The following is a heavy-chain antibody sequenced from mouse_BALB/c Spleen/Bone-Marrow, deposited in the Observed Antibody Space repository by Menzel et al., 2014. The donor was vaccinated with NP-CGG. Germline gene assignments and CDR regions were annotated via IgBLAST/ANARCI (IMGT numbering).Heavy chain of an antibody. CDR1: GFDFSGFW. CDR3: ARLGYYGGFAY. CDR2: INPDSSTI. Sequence: EVKLLESGGGLVQPGGSLKLSCAASGFDFSGFWMGWVRQAPGKGLEWIGEINPDSSTINYTPSLKDRFIISRDNAKNTLYLQMSKVRSEDTALYYCARLGYYGGFAYWGQGTLVTVYA. D-gene: IGHD2-3*01. J-gene: IGHJ3*01. V-gene: IGHV4-1*02.